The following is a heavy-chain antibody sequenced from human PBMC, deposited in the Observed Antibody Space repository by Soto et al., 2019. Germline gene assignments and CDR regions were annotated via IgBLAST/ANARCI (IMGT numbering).Heavy chain of an antibody. Sequence: EVQLVESGGGLVKPGGSLRLSCAASGFTFSNAWMNWVRQAPGKGLEWVGRIKSKTDGGTTDYAAPVKGRFTISRDDSKNTLYLQMNSLKTEDTAVYYCTTDLRDYGGNSVLFFHWGQGTLVTVSS. D-gene: IGHD4-17*01. V-gene: IGHV3-15*07. CDR3: TTDLRDYGGNSVLFFH. CDR2: IKSKTDGGTT. CDR1: GFTFSNAW. J-gene: IGHJ4*02.